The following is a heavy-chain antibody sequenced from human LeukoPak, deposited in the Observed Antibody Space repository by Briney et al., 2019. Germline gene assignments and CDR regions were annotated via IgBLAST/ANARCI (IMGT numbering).Heavy chain of an antibody. CDR2: ISAYNGNT. V-gene: IGHV1-18*01. CDR1: GYTFTSYG. D-gene: IGHD6-13*01. CDR3: ARETGYSSSWTGYYYGMDV. J-gene: IGHJ6*02. Sequence: ASVKLSCKASGYTFTSYGISWVRQAPGQGLEWMGWISAYNGNTNYAQKLQGRVTMTTDTSTSTAYMELRSLRSDDTAVYYCARETGYSSSWTGYYYGMDVWGQGTTVTVSS.